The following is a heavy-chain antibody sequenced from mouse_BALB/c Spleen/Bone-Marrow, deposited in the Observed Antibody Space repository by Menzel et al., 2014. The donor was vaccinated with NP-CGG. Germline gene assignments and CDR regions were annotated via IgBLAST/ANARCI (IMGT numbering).Heavy chain of an antibody. D-gene: IGHD2-3*01. J-gene: IGHJ2*01. CDR2: ISGGTSTI. CDR1: GFTFRSFG. Sequence: VQLKESGGGLVQPGGSRKLSCAASGFTFRSFGMHWARQAPEKGLEWVAYISGGTSTIYYADAVKGRLTRSRDNPNNPLFQQMTNLRAEDTAMYDWGRGGYYVPSYFDSWGQGTTRTVSS. V-gene: IGHV5-17*02. CDR3: GRGGYYVPSYFDS.